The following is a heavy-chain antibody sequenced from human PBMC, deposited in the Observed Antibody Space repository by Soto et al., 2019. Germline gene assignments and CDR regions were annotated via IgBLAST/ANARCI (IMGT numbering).Heavy chain of an antibody. V-gene: IGHV3-30-3*01. D-gene: IGHD5-12*01. J-gene: IGHJ4*02. Sequence: QVQLVESGGGVVQPGTSLRLSCAASGFTFRNYAMHWVRQSPAKGPEWLAVISFDGANIFYADAAKGRFTISRDNSKETLYLQLDSLRPEDTGVYFCARDPYGGYIFDSWGQGTQVTLSS. CDR1: GFTFRNYA. CDR2: ISFDGANI. CDR3: ARDPYGGYIFDS.